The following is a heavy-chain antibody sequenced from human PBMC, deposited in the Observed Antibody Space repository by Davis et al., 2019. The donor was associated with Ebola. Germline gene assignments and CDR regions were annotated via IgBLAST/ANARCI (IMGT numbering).Heavy chain of an antibody. CDR1: GGSISSSNW. CDR2: IYHSGST. CDR3: ARVGGTYYDILTGYYTLFDY. J-gene: IGHJ4*02. V-gene: IGHV4-4*02. Sequence: GSLRLSCAVSGGSISSSNWWSWVRQPPGKGLEWIGEIYHSGSTNYNPSLKSRVTISVDKSKNQFSLKLSSVTAADTAVYYCARVGGTYYDILTGYYTLFDYWGQGTLVTVSS. D-gene: IGHD3-9*01.